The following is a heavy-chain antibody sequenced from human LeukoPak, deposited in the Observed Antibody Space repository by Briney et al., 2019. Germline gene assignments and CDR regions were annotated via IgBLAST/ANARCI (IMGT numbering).Heavy chain of an antibody. CDR3: ASTANNWFDP. CDR2: IKPDGSEE. V-gene: IGHV3-7*05. CDR1: EFPLSSNW. Sequence: GGSLRLSCAASEFPLSSNWMSWVRQAPGEGLEWLAVIKPDGSEEYYMDSLKGRFIISRDNATNSVYMQMNSLRVEETAVYYCASTANNWFDPWGQGTLVTVSS. D-gene: IGHD5-18*01. J-gene: IGHJ5*02.